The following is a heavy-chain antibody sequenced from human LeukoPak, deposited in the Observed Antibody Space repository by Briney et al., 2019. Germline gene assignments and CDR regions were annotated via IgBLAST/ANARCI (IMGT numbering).Heavy chain of an antibody. D-gene: IGHD2-2*02. CDR1: GLTFSSYT. V-gene: IGHV3-21*01. J-gene: IGHJ4*02. Sequence: PGRSVRLSCAASGLTFSSYTMSWVRQAHGKGLEWVSSIIRSRRYTYYADSVKGRSTISRDNAKNSLYLQMNSLRAEDMAVYYCARDGKLLYGGIEAFDYWGQGTLVTVSS. CDR2: IIRSRRYT. CDR3: ARDGKLLYGGIEAFDY.